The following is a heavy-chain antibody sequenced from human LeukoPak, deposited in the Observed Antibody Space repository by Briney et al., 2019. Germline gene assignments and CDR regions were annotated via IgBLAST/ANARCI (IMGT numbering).Heavy chain of an antibody. CDR1: GGTFSSYA. CDR2: IIPIFGTA. J-gene: IGHJ3*02. CDR3: ARGGRLLREYYAFDI. Sequence: GASVKVSCKASGGTFSSYAISWVRQAPGQGLEWMGGIIPIFGTANYAQKFQGRVAITADKSTSTAYMELSSLRSEDTAVYYCARGGRLLREYYAFDIWGQGTMVTVSS. D-gene: IGHD2-15*01. V-gene: IGHV1-69*06.